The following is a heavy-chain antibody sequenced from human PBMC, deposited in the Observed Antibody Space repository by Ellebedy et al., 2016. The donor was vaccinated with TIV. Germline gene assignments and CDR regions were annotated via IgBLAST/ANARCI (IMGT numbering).Heavy chain of an antibody. D-gene: IGHD2-8*01. CDR1: GYTFTDYY. CDR2: INPDSGGT. V-gene: IGHV1-2*02. J-gene: IGHJ6*02. CDR3: ARVLRGSSGMDV. Sequence: ASVKVSCKASGYTFTDYYVHWVRQAPGQGLEWMGWINPDSGGTNFAQKFHGRVTMTRDTSVNTAYMELSRLESDDTALYYCARVLRGSSGMDVWGQGTTVTVS.